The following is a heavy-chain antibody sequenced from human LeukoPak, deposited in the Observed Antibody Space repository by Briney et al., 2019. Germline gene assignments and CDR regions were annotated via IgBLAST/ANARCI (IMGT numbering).Heavy chain of an antibody. V-gene: IGHV1-8*01. D-gene: IGHD3-22*01. J-gene: IGHJ4*02. Sequence: GASVKVSCKASGYTFTSYDINWVRQATGQGLEWMGWMNPNSGNTGYAQKFQGRVTMTRNTSISTAYMELSSLRSEDTAVYYRARQGYYYDSSGYGLQNFDYWGQGTLVTVSS. CDR1: GYTFTSYD. CDR3: ARQGYYYDSSGYGLQNFDY. CDR2: MNPNSGNT.